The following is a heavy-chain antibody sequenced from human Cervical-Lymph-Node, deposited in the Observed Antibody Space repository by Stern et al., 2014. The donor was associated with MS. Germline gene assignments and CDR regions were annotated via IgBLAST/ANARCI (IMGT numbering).Heavy chain of an antibody. CDR3: ARHEEVIGAPQDWFDP. CDR2: IVPKLATT. CDR1: GGAFNSFD. Sequence: QVQLVQSGAEVKKPGSSVKVSCKASGGAFNSFDISWVRPAPGQGLEWMGGIVPKLATTDYSQNFQGIVTITADLSTSTAYMGLSSLRSDDTAVYYCARHEEVIGAPQDWFDPWGQGTLVTVSS. V-gene: IGHV1-69*01. D-gene: IGHD3-22*01. J-gene: IGHJ5*02.